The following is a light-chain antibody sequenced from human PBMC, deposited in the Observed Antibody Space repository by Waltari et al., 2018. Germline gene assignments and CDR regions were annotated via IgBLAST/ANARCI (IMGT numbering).Light chain of an antibody. Sequence: QSALTQPRSVSGSPGQSVTISCTGTRSDVGGYTYVPWYQQHPGKAPKLMIYDVSKRPSGVPDRFSGSKSGNTATLTISGTQAMDEADYYCQAWDSSTVVFGGGTKLTVL. V-gene: IGLV2-11*01. CDR3: QAWDSSTVV. CDR1: RSDVGGYTY. CDR2: DVS. J-gene: IGLJ2*01.